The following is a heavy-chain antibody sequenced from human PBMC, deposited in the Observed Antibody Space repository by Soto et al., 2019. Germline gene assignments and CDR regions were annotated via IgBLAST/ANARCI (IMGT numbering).Heavy chain of an antibody. CDR3: AKDYHVGRENWFDP. CDR1: GFTFSSYA. J-gene: IGHJ5*02. V-gene: IGHV3-23*01. Sequence: EVQLLESGGGLVQPGGSLRLSCAASGFTFSSYAMSWLRQAPGKGLEWVSAISGSGGSTYYADSVKGRFTISRDNSKNTLYLQMNSLRAEVTAVYYCAKDYHVGRENWFDPWGQGTLVTVSS. CDR2: ISGSGGST.